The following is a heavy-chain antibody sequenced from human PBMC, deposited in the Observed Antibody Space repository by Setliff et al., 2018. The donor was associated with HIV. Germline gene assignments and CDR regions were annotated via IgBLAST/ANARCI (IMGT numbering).Heavy chain of an antibody. CDR3: AREGTYSGTYWVRRVASFDI. CDR1: GASITTSSYY. D-gene: IGHD1-26*01. J-gene: IGHJ3*02. CDR2: IHFSGST. Sequence: PSETLSLTCTVSGASITTSSYYWGWIRQPPGKGLEWIGNIHFSGSTYYNPSLKSRVIISVDRPQNQFSLTLISVTAADTAVYYCAREGTYSGTYWVRRVASFDICGQGTMVTVSS. V-gene: IGHV4-39*02.